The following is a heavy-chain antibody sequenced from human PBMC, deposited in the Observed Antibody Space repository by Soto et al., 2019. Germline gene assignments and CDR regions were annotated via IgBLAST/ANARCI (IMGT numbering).Heavy chain of an antibody. Sequence: PSETLSLTCSGSGGSMNIGSQSWNWIRQAAGKGLEWIGFVYYIGTTYYNPALSSRVTISVDRAKSQFSLQLRSVTAADTAVYLLAGGLLGYDDGLYPSPDKWFDPLSQRILVPVSS. D-gene: IGHD3-22*01. V-gene: IGHV4-30-2*01. CDR1: GGSMNIGSQS. CDR2: VYYIGTT. CDR3: AGGLLGYDDGLYPSPDKWFDP. J-gene: IGHJ5*02.